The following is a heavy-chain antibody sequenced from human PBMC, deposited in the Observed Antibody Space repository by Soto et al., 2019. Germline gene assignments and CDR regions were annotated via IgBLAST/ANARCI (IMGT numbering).Heavy chain of an antibody. CDR2: IYYSGST. Sequence: SDTLSLTCTVSGGSVSIGSYYWSWIRQPPGKGLEWIGYIYYSGSTNYNPSLKSRVTISVDTSKNQFSLKLSSVTAADTAVYYCARGDYGDYVIDYFDYWGQGTLVTVSS. CDR1: GGSVSIGSYY. V-gene: IGHV4-61*01. J-gene: IGHJ4*02. D-gene: IGHD4-17*01. CDR3: ARGDYGDYVIDYFDY.